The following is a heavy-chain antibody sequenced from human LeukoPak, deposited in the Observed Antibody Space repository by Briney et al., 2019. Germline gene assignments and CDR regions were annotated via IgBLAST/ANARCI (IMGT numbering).Heavy chain of an antibody. CDR2: ITGGGVST. CDR3: TKAPYSYAVINPHVFDI. CDR1: GFTFSSYG. V-gene: IGHV3-23*01. D-gene: IGHD3-16*01. Sequence: PGGSLRLSCAASGFTFSSYGMSWVRQAPGKGLEWVSAITGGGVSTYYADSMKGRVAISRDNSKNTLYLQMNSLRAEDTAVYYCTKAPYSYAVINPHVFDIWGQGTMVTVSS. J-gene: IGHJ3*02.